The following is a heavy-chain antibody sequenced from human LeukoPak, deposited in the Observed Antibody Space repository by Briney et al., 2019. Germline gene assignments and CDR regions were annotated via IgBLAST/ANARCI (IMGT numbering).Heavy chain of an antibody. Sequence: PGGSLRLSCAASVFTFSSYSMSWVRQAPGKGLEWVSAISGSGGSTYYADSVKGRFTISRDNSKNTLYLQMNSLRAEDTAVYYCAKDRVVVVAAHNDYWGQGTLVTVSS. CDR3: AKDRVVVVAAHNDY. J-gene: IGHJ4*02. D-gene: IGHD2-15*01. CDR2: ISGSGGST. V-gene: IGHV3-23*01. CDR1: VFTFSSYS.